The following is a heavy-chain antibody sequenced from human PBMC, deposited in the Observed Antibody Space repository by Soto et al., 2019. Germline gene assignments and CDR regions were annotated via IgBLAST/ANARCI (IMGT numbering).Heavy chain of an antibody. Sequence: GGSLRLSCAASGFTFSSYGMHWVRQAPGKGLEWVAVIWYDGSNKYYADSVKGRFTISRDNSKNTLYLQMNSLRAEDTAVYYCARGKDIVVVVAATPAGGMDVWGQGTTVTVSS. CDR3: ARGKDIVVVVAATPAGGMDV. D-gene: IGHD2-15*01. CDR1: GFTFSSYG. CDR2: IWYDGSNK. V-gene: IGHV3-33*01. J-gene: IGHJ6*02.